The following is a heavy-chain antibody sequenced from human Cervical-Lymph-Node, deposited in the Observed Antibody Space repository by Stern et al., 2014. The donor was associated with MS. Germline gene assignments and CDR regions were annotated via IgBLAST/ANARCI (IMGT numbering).Heavy chain of an antibody. CDR3: ARGRPTDY. J-gene: IGHJ4*02. CDR2: IKEDGSEK. CDR1: GFIYSSYW. V-gene: IGHV3-7*01. Sequence: EVQLLESGGGLVQPGGSLRLSCAASGFIYSSYWMNWVRQAPGKGLEWVANIKEDGSEKFYVDPVKDRFTISRDNAKNSLDLQMNSLRAEDTAVYYCARGRPTDYWGQGTLVTVSS.